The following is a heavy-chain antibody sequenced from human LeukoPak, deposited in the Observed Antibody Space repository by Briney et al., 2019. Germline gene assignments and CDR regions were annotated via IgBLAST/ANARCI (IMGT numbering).Heavy chain of an antibody. CDR1: GFTFNNYA. D-gene: IGHD3-22*01. Sequence: GGSLRLSCAASGFTFNNYAMNWVRQAPGKGLEWVSSIGSSGSTIYYADSVKGRFTISRDNAKNSLYLQMNTLRAEDTAVYFCARGDYFDTSGFRGGYYYYGMDVWGQGTTVTVSS. V-gene: IGHV3-48*03. CDR3: ARGDYFDTSGFRGGYYYYGMDV. CDR2: IGSSGSTI. J-gene: IGHJ6*02.